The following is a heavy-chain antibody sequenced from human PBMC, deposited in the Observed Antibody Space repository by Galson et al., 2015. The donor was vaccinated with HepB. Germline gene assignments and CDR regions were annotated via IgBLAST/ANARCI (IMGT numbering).Heavy chain of an antibody. CDR2: INHSGST. D-gene: IGHD3-10*01. V-gene: IGHV4-34*01. CDR1: GGSFSGYY. Sequence: TLSLTCAVYGGSFSGYYWNWIRQPPGKGLEWIGEINHSGSTNYNPSLKSRVTISVDTSKNQFSLELSSVAAADTAVYYCARGRVYYGSGSYYNDPPTFYYYGMDVWGQGTTVTVSS. J-gene: IGHJ6*02. CDR3: ARGRVYYGSGSYYNDPPTFYYYGMDV.